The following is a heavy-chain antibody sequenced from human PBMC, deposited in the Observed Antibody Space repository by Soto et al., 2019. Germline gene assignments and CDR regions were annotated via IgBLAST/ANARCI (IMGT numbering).Heavy chain of an antibody. V-gene: IGHV4-30-2*01. D-gene: IGHD1-26*01. CDR3: ASEGGSGSTDWYFNV. CDR1: GGSISSGGYS. Sequence: QLQLQESGSGLVKPSQTLSLTCTVSGGSISSGGYSWSWLRQPPGKCLEWIGYILHSGSSYYNPSRMSRVTISVDGSQNLFSLELSSVSAADSAIYYCASEGGSGSTDWYFNVWGRGTLVSVSS. CDR2: ILHSGSS. J-gene: IGHJ2*01.